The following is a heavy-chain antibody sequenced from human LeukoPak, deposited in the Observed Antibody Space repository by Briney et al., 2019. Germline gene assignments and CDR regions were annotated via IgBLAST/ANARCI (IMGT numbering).Heavy chain of an antibody. CDR1: GGSISSYF. CDR3: ARIDRAVAGTIDY. D-gene: IGHD6-19*01. J-gene: IGHJ4*02. CDR2: IYYSGST. Sequence: TSETLSLTCTVSGGSISSYFWSWIRQPPGKGLERIGYIYYSGSTNYNPSLKSRVTTSVDTSKNQFSLKLSSVTAADTAVYYCARIDRAVAGTIDYWGQGTLVTVSS. V-gene: IGHV4-59*08.